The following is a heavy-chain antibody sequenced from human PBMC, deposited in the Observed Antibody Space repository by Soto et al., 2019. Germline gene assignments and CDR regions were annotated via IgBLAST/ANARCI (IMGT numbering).Heavy chain of an antibody. CDR2: IYPGDSDT. CDR1: GYRCTSYW. J-gene: IGHJ4*02. D-gene: IGHD2-8*01. V-gene: IGHV5-51*01. CDR3: ARQDGIMATADS. Sequence: GESLKISWKGSGYRCTSYWIGWVRHMPGKGLEWMGIIYPGDSDTIYSPSFEGQVTISAEKSISTAYLQWHSLKASDTAMYYCARQDGIMATADSWGQGTPVPVSS.